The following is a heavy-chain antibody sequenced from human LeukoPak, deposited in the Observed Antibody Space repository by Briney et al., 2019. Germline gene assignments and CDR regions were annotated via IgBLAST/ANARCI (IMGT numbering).Heavy chain of an antibody. V-gene: IGHV4-30-2*03. CDR2: IYYSGST. J-gene: IGHJ4*02. CDR1: GGSISSGGYS. CDR3: ARRYDYGDLDY. Sequence: SETLSLTCTVSGGSISSGGYSWSWIRQPPGKGLEWIGSIYYSGSTYYNPSLKSRVTISVDTSKNQFSLKLSSVTAADTAVYYCARRYDYGDLDYWGQGTLVTVSS. D-gene: IGHD4-17*01.